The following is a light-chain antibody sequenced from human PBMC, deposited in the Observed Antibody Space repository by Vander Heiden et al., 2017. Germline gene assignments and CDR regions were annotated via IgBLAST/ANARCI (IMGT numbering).Light chain of an antibody. CDR3: QQCYSTPKT. CDR1: PTISSS. V-gene: IGKV1-39*01. J-gene: IGKJ1*01. Sequence: DIQMTQSPSSLSASVGDRVTITCRPSPTISSSLNWYQQKPAKAPNLLIYATSHLHDGVPARFSGSGSGTDFTLTISRMQPEDFATYYSQQCYSTPKTFGQGTKVEIK. CDR2: ATS.